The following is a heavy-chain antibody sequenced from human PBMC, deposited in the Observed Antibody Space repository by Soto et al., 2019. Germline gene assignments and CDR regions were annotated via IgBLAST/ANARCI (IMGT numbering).Heavy chain of an antibody. V-gene: IGHV1-69*01. D-gene: IGHD2-2*02. Sequence: QVQLVQSGAEVKKPRSSVKVSCKASGGTFSSYAISWVRQAPGQGLEWMGGIIPIFGTANYAQKFQGRVTITADESTSTAYMELSRLRSEDTAVYYCARDVVVVPAAISWFDPWGQGTLVTVSS. CDR3: ARDVVVVPAAISWFDP. J-gene: IGHJ5*02. CDR2: IIPIFGTA. CDR1: GGTFSSYA.